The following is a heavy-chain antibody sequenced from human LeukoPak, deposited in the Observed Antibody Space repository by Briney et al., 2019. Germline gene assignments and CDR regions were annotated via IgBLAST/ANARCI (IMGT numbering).Heavy chain of an antibody. V-gene: IGHV3-74*01. CDR2: ITSDGTTT. CDR3: ATYSGTYRDN. Sequence: PGGSLRLSCVASGFSFSSYWMHWVRQAPGKGLVWVSRITSDGTTTRYADSVKGRFTISRDNAKNTLYLQMNSLTADDTAVYYCATYSGTYRDNWGQGTLVTVSS. J-gene: IGHJ4*02. D-gene: IGHD1-26*01. CDR1: GFSFSSYW.